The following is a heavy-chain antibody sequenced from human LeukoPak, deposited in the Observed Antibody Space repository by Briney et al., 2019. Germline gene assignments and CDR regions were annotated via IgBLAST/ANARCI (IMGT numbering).Heavy chain of an antibody. CDR1: GYTFTGYY. J-gene: IGHJ6*03. CDR3: ARDLCSSSSCGSYYYYYMDV. CDR2: INPNSGGT. D-gene: IGHD6-6*01. Sequence: ASVKVSCKASGYTFTGYYMHWVRHAPGQGLEWMGWINPNSGGTNYAQKFQGRVTMTRDTSISTAYMELSRLRSDDTAVYYCARDLCSSSSCGSYYYYYMDVWGKGTTVTVSS. V-gene: IGHV1-2*02.